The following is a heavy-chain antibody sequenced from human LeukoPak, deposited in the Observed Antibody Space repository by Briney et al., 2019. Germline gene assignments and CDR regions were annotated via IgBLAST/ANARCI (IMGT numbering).Heavy chain of an antibody. J-gene: IGHJ4*02. CDR3: AKDANYYDSSGYLIPFDY. V-gene: IGHV3-23*01. CDR2: IWGKGHQT. Sequence: GGSLRLSCSASGFAFSRFAMTWVRQLPGKGLDWVSSIWGKGHQTYYGDSVKGRFSVSRDNSKNILYLQMDSLRADDSALYYCAKDANYYDSSGYLIPFDYWGQGTLVTVSS. D-gene: IGHD3-22*01. CDR1: GFAFSRFA.